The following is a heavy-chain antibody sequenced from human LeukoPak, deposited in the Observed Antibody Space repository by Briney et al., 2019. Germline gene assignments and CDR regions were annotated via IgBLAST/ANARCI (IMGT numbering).Heavy chain of an antibody. V-gene: IGHV3-23*01. J-gene: IGHJ6*02. D-gene: IGHD6-19*01. CDR3: AKDLGWDRHYGMDV. Sequence: GGSLRLSCVASGFTFKNYAMSWVRQAPGKGLEWVLAIDSSGAYTYYADSVRGRFIISRDNSKNSMYLQMNSLRAEDTAVYYCAKDLGWDRHYGMDVWGQGTTVTVSS. CDR1: GFTFKNYA. CDR2: IDSSGAYT.